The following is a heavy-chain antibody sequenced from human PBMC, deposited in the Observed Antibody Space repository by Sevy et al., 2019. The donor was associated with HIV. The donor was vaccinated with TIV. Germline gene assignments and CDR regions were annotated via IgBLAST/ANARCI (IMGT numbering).Heavy chain of an antibody. CDR2: IVNDPDGGTT. J-gene: IGHJ6*02. V-gene: IGHV3-15*04. Sequence: GGSLRLSCVASGFTFRNAWMTWVRQVPGKGLEWVGRIVNDPDGGTTDYAAPVKGRFIISRDDSKNTLYLQMNSLKTEDXAVYYCSTDIVVQSGYSYDFSRINPDFSHNNGADVWGQGTTVTVSS. D-gene: IGHD5-18*01. CDR1: GFTFRNAW. CDR3: STDIVVQSGYSYDFSRINPDFSHNNGADV.